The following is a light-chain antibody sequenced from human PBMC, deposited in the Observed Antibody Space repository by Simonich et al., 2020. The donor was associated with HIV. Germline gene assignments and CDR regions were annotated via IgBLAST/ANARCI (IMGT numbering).Light chain of an antibody. CDR3: QQYNNWPPYT. J-gene: IGKJ2*01. CDR1: QSVSNN. V-gene: IGKV3-15*01. CDR2: GAS. Sequence: EIVMTQSPAALSVSPGERATLSCRASQSVSNNLAWYQQKPGQAPRLLIYGASTRATGIPARFSGSGSGTEFTLTITSMQSEDFAIYYCQQYNNWPPYTFGQGTKLEIK.